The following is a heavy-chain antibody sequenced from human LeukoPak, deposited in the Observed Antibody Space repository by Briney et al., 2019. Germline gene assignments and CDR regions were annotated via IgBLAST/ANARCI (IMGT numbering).Heavy chain of an antibody. CDR3: ARVMRATVTKDYYYYMDV. CDR2: IYHSGST. V-gene: IGHV4-30-2*01. J-gene: IGHJ6*03. D-gene: IGHD4-11*01. Sequence: SQTLSLTCTVSGGSISSGGYYWSWIRQPPGKGLEWIGYIYHSGSTYYNPSLKSRVTISVDRSKNQFSLKLSSVTAADTAVYYCARVMRATVTKDYYYYMDVWGKGTTVTASS. CDR1: GGSISSGGYY.